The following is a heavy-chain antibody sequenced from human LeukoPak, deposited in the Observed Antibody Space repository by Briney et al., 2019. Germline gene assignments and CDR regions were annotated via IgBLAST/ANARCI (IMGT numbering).Heavy chain of an antibody. CDR3: AHRAEMAPGGRSYYFDY. D-gene: IGHD5-24*01. V-gene: IGHV2-5*02. CDR1: GFSLSTSGVG. CDR2: IYWDDDK. Sequence: SGPTLVKPTQTLTLTCTFSGFSLSTSGVGVGWIRQHPGKALEWLALIYWDDDKRYSPSLKSRLTITKDTSKNQVVLTMTNMDPVDTATYYCAHRAEMAPGGRSYYFDYWGQGTLDTVSS. J-gene: IGHJ4*02.